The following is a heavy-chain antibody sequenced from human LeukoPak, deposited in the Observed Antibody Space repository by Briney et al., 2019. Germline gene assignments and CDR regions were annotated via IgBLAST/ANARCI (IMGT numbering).Heavy chain of an antibody. CDR1: GFTFSSYG. CDR2: IWYDGSNK. D-gene: IGHD3-9*01. V-gene: IGHV3-33*01. J-gene: IGHJ4*02. CDR3: ARVSTPRGPLRYFDWLPDY. Sequence: GGSLRLSCAASGFTFSSYGMHWVRQAPGKGLEWVAVIWYDGSNKYYADSVKGRFTFSRDNSNNTLYLQMNSLRAEDTAVYYCARVSTPRGPLRYFDWLPDYWGQGTLVTVSS.